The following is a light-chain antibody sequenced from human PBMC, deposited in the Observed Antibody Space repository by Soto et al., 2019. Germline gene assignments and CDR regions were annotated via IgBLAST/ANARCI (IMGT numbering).Light chain of an antibody. CDR3: AAWDDSLNVV. CDR1: SSNIGSNI. CDR2: SNN. V-gene: IGLV1-44*01. Sequence: QSALTQPPSASGPPGQRVTISCSGSSSNIGSNIVNWYQQLPGTAPKLLIYSNNQRPSGVPDRFSGSKSGTSASLAISGLQSEDEADYYCAAWDDSLNVVFGGGTKLTVL. J-gene: IGLJ2*01.